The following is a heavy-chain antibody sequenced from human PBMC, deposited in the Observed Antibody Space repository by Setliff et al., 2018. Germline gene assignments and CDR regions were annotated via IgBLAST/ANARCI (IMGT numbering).Heavy chain of an antibody. CDR3: ASTTYGYSYDY. CDR2: IFYSGST. J-gene: IGHJ4*02. Sequence: LSLTCTVSGGSISSSSYYWVWIRQPPGKGLEWIGNIFYSGSTYYSPSLKSRVTISMDTSKNQFSLKLSSVTAADTAVYFCASTTYGYSYDYWGQGTLVTVSS. D-gene: IGHD5-18*01. V-gene: IGHV4-39*07. CDR1: GGSISSSSYY.